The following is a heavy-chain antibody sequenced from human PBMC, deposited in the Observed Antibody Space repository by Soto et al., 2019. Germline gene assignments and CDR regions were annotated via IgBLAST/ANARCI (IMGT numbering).Heavy chain of an antibody. J-gene: IGHJ6*02. Sequence: EVQLVESGGGLVQPGGSLRLSCVASGIPVSSNYMTWVRQAPGKGLEWVSVLHSGGDTYYANSVKGRFTISRHDSTNTQFLRTSSLTAEDTAVHYCARDGPYYAASRMDVWGQGTTVTLS. V-gene: IGHV3-53*04. CDR2: LHSGGDT. D-gene: IGHD3-3*01. CDR1: GIPVSSNY. CDR3: ARDGPYYAASRMDV.